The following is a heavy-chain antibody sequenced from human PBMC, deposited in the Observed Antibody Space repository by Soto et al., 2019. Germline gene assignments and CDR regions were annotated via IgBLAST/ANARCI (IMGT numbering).Heavy chain of an antibody. CDR3: AKAYSIVLMVYACDY. CDR2: ISYDGSNK. CDR1: GFTFSSYG. Sequence: PGGSLRLSCAASGFTFSSYGMHWVRQAPGKGLEWVAVISYDGSNKYYADSVKGRFTISRDNSKNTLYLQMNSLRAEDTAVYYCAKAYSIVLMVYACDYWGQGTLVTVSS. V-gene: IGHV3-30*18. D-gene: IGHD2-8*01. J-gene: IGHJ4*02.